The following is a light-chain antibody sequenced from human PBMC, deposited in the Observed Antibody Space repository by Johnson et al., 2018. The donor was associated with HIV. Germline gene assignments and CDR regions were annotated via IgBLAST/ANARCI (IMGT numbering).Light chain of an antibody. CDR1: SSNIGNNY. Sequence: QSVLTQPPSVSAAPGQKVTISCSGSSSNIGNNYVSWYQQVPGTAPKLLIYDNHKRPSGIPDRFSGSKSGTSATLGITGLQTGDEADYYCGTWDSSLSAGVFGTGTTVTVL. J-gene: IGLJ1*01. V-gene: IGLV1-51*01. CDR3: GTWDSSLSAGV. CDR2: DNH.